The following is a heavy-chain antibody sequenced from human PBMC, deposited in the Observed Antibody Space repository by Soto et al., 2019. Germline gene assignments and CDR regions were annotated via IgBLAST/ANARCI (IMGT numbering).Heavy chain of an antibody. Sequence: PGGSLRLSCAASGFTFSSYAMSWVRQALGKGLEWVSSFSGSGDNTDYADSVKGRFTISRDNSKNTLYMQMNSLRAEDTAVYYCAKDRYDILTGYPIQYGMDVWGQGTTVTVSS. CDR2: FSGSGDNT. J-gene: IGHJ6*02. CDR1: GFTFSSYA. CDR3: AKDRYDILTGYPIQYGMDV. V-gene: IGHV3-23*01. D-gene: IGHD3-9*01.